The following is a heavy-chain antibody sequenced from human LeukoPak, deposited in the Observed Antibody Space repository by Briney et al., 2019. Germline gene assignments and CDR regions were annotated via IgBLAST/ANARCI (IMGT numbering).Heavy chain of an antibody. V-gene: IGHV3-74*01. CDR3: AREPYYHDNSAYYLNYFDS. CDR1: GFTFSNYW. J-gene: IGHJ4*02. Sequence: GGSLRLSCGASGFTFSNYWMHWVRQAPGKGLVWVSHINSVGRSATYADSVKGRFTISRDNAKNTLYLQVNSLRAEDTAVYYCAREPYYHDNSAYYLNYFDSWGQGTLVTVSS. D-gene: IGHD3-22*01. CDR2: INSVGRSA.